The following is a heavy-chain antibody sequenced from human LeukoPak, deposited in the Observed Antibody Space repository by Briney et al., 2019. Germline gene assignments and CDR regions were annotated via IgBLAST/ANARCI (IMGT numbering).Heavy chain of an antibody. J-gene: IGHJ6*02. D-gene: IGHD1-20*01. CDR3: ATYDNWVAGDV. V-gene: IGHV3-21*06. CDR2: ISSGSSHI. CDR1: GFTFSSYS. Sequence: GGSLRLSCAASGFTFSSYSINWVRQAPGKGLEWVSSISSGSSHIYYADSVKGRFTISRDNARNSLFLQMNSLRVEDTAVYYCATYDNWVAGDVWGQGTTVSVSS.